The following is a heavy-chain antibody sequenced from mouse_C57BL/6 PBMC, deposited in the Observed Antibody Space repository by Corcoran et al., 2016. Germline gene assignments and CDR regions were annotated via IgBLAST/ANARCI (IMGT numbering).Heavy chain of an antibody. V-gene: IGHV1-19*01. CDR2: INPYNGGT. CDR1: GYTFTDYY. Sequence: EVQLQQSGPVLVKPGASVKMSCKASGYTFTDYYMNWVKQSHGKSLEWIGVINPYNGGTSYNQKFKGKATLTVDKSSSTAYMELNSLTSEDSAVYYCARYGNYSTFYAMDYWGQGTSVTVSS. CDR3: ARYGNYSTFYAMDY. J-gene: IGHJ4*01. D-gene: IGHD2-1*01.